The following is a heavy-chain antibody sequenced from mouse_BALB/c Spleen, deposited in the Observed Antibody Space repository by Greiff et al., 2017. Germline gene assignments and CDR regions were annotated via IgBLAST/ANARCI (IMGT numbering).Heavy chain of an antibody. J-gene: IGHJ4*01. V-gene: IGHV1-87*01. Sequence: QVQLQQSGAELARPGASVKLSCKASGYTFTSYWMQWVKQRPGQGLEWIGAIYPGDGDTRYTQKFKGKATLTADKSSSTAYMQLSSLASEDSAVYYCASSYEGNYYAMDYWGQGTSVTVSS. CDR1: GYTFTSYW. CDR3: ASSYEGNYYAMDY. CDR2: IYPGDGDT. D-gene: IGHD1-1*01.